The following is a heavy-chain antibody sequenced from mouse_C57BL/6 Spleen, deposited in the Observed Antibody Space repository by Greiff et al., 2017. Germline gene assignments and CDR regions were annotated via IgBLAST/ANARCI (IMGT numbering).Heavy chain of an antibody. CDR3: ARGMYDYDEGWYFDV. D-gene: IGHD2-4*01. CDR2: IYPGSGST. V-gene: IGHV1-55*01. CDR1: GYTFTSYW. Sequence: VQLQQPGAELVKPGASVKMSCKASGYTFTSYWITWVKQRPGQGLEWIGDIYPGSGSTNYNEKFKSKATLTVDTSSSTAYMQLSSLTSEDSAVYYCARGMYDYDEGWYFDVWGTGTTVTVSS. J-gene: IGHJ1*03.